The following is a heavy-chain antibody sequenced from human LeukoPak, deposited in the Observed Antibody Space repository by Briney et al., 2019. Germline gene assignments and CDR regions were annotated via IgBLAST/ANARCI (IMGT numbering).Heavy chain of an antibody. CDR1: GGTFSSYA. V-gene: IGHV1-69*05. J-gene: IGHJ3*02. CDR2: IIPIFGTA. Sequence: GSSVKVSCKASGGTFSSYAISWVRQAPGQGLEWMGGIIPIFGTANYAQKFQGRVTITTDESTSTAYMELSSLRSEDTAVYYCARRGVDDWYDAFDIWGQGTMVTVSS. D-gene: IGHD3-9*01. CDR3: ARRGVDDWYDAFDI.